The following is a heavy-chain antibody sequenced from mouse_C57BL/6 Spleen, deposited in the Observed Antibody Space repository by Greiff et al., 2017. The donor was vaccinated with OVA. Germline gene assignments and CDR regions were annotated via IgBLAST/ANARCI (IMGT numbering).Heavy chain of an antibody. J-gene: IGHJ4*01. Sequence: DVKLVESGGDLVKPGGSLKLSCAASGFTFSSYGMSWVRQTPDKRLEWVATISSGGSYTYYPDSVKGRFTISRDNAKNTLYLQMSSLKSEDTAMYYCARQENYGSSNYYAMDYWGQGTSVTVSS. CDR1: GFTFSSYG. CDR2: ISSGGSYT. V-gene: IGHV5-6*02. D-gene: IGHD1-1*01. CDR3: ARQENYGSSNYYAMDY.